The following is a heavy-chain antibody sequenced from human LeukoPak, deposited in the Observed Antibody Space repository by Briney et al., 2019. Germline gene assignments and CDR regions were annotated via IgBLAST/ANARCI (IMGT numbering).Heavy chain of an antibody. CDR3: AKDWGQQQLVGYFDY. CDR1: GFTFSSYG. V-gene: IGHV3-30*02. Sequence: GGSLRLSCAASGFTFSSYGMHWVRQAPGKGLEWVAFIRYDGSNKYYADSVKGRFTISRDNSKNTLYVQMNSLRAEDTAVYYCAKDWGQQQLVGYFDYWGQGTLATVSS. J-gene: IGHJ4*02. D-gene: IGHD6-13*01. CDR2: IRYDGSNK.